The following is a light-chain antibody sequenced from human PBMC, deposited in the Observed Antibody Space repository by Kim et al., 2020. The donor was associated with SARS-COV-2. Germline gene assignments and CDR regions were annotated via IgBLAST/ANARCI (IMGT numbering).Light chain of an antibody. CDR1: TGPVTSRHY. Sequence: PGGTVTLTCASNTGPVTSRHYPNWFQQKPGQPPRPLIYSTTNKRSWTPARFSGFLLGDKAALTLSGVRPEDEAEYFCLLYYGGARVFGGGTQLTVL. V-gene: IGLV7-43*01. J-gene: IGLJ3*02. CDR2: STT. CDR3: LLYYGGARV.